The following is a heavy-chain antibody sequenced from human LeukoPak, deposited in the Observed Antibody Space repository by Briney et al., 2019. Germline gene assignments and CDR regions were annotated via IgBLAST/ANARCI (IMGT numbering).Heavy chain of an antibody. CDR1: GFTFSSYS. Sequence: GGSLRLSCAASGFTFSSYSMNWVRQAPGKGLEWVSSISSSSSYIYYADSVKGRFTISRDNAKNSLYLQMNSLRAEDTAVYYCARVDYGDYLDSFPGVFMDVWGKGTTVTVSS. D-gene: IGHD4-17*01. V-gene: IGHV3-21*01. CDR3: ARVDYGDYLDSFPGVFMDV. J-gene: IGHJ6*03. CDR2: ISSSSSYI.